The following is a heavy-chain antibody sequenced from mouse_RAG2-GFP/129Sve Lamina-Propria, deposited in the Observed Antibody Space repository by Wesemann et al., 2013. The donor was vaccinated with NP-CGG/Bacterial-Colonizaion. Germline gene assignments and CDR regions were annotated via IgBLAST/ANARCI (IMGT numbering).Heavy chain of an antibody. Sequence: GNGATSYNQKFKGKATLTVDKSSSTAYMQLSSLTSEDSAVYFCARDGVDWYFDVWGTGPRSPSPQ. CDR3: ARDGVDWYFDV. CDR2: GNGAT. V-gene: IGHV1-12*01. J-gene: IGHJ1*03.